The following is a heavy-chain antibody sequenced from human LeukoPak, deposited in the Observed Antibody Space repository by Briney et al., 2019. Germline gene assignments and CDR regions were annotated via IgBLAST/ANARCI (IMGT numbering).Heavy chain of an antibody. D-gene: IGHD3-10*01. J-gene: IGHJ4*02. V-gene: IGHV3-7*01. CDR3: ARGRTMVRGAKGPFDY. Sequence: GGSLRLSCAASGFTFSSYSMNWVRQAPGKGLEWVANIKQDGSEKYYVDSVKGRFTISRDNAKNSLYLQMNSLRAEDTAVYYCARGRTMVRGAKGPFDYWGQGTLVTVSS. CDR1: GFTFSSYS. CDR2: IKQDGSEK.